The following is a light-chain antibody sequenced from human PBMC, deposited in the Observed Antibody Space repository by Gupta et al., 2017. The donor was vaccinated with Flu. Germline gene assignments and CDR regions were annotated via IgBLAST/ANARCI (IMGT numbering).Light chain of an antibody. CDR2: KVT. J-gene: IGLJ3*02. V-gene: IGLV2-14*01. Sequence: TTNDVAGYDDVSCYQRHAGKAHKLIIYKVTSRPAGFSLRFSGSKSGDTASLTISRLQDEEAADYYWTSFTSSGSWVFGGGTKLTVL. CDR3: TSFTSSGSWV. CDR1: TNDVAGYDD.